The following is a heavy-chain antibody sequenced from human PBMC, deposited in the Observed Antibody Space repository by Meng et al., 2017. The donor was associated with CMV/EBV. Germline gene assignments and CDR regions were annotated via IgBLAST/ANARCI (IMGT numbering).Heavy chain of an antibody. V-gene: IGHV1-3*02. CDR1: GYTFTSYA. Sequence: QVQLVQSGAEVKKPGASVRVSCKASGYTFTSYAMHWVRQAPGQRLEWMGWSNAGNGNTKYSQEFQGRVTITRDTSASTAYMELRSLRSDDTAVYYCARDPLFGGGGRFDLWGRGTLVTVSS. CDR3: ARDPLFGGGGRFDL. CDR2: SNAGNGNT. D-gene: IGHD3-10*01. J-gene: IGHJ2*01.